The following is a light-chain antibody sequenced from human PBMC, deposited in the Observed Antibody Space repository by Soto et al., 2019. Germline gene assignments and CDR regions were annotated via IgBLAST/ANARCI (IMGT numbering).Light chain of an antibody. V-gene: IGKV3-20*01. CDR3: QQYGSSPT. Sequence: EIVLTQSPGTLSLSPGERATLSCRASQSVSSFCLAWYQQKPGQAPRLLIYDVSSRATGIPDRFSGSGSGTDFTLTISRLEPEDFAVYYCQQYGSSPTFGQGTKVEIK. J-gene: IGKJ1*01. CDR1: QSVSSFC. CDR2: DVS.